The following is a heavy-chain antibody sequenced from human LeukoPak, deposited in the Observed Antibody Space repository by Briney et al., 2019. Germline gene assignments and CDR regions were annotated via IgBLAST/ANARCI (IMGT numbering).Heavy chain of an antibody. J-gene: IGHJ1*01. CDR1: GYTFTGYY. D-gene: IGHD2-21*01. Sequence: ASVKVSCKASGYTFTGYYIHWVRQSPGQGLEWMGWINPNSGDTEFAQKFQGRVTMTRDTSISTTYMGLSRLRSDDTAVYYCARPDCGGDCRLIQYWGQGTLVTVSS. V-gene: IGHV1-2*02. CDR3: ARPDCGGDCRLIQY. CDR2: INPNSGDT.